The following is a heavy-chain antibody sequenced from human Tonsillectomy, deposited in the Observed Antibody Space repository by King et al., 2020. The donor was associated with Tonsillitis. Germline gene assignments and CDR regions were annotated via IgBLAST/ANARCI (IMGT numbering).Heavy chain of an antibody. D-gene: IGHD1-14*01. CDR1: GFTLSSFW. CDR2: IKQDGSET. V-gene: IGHV3-7*03. CDR3: VRGAGWYFDL. J-gene: IGHJ2*01. Sequence: EVQLVESGGGLVQPGGSLRLSCAASGFTLSSFWMKWARQAPGKGLEWVATIKQDGSETHYADSVSGRFTISRDNADNSLFLQMNSLRVEDTAVYYCVRGAGWYFDLWGRGALVTVSS.